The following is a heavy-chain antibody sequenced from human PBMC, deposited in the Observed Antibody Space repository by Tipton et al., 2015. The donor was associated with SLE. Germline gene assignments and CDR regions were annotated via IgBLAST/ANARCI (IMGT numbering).Heavy chain of an antibody. J-gene: IGHJ5*02. CDR2: IHTSGST. D-gene: IGHD4-17*01. V-gene: IGHV4-61*09. Sequence: TLSLTCSVSGASVSLGSYYWSWIRQPAGKALEWIGHIHTSGSTNYNPSLESRVTISADKSKRQFSLKLTSVTAADTAVYYCARFYYGDNWFDPWGRGILVTVSS. CDR1: GASVSLGSYY. CDR3: ARFYYGDNWFDP.